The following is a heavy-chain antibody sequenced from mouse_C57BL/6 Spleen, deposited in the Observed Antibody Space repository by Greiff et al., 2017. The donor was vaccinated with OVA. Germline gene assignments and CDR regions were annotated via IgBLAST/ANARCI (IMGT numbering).Heavy chain of an antibody. Sequence: VQLQESGPGLVAPSQSLSITCTVSGFSLTSYAISWVRQPPGKGLEWLGVIWTGGGTNYNSALKSRLSISKDNSKSQVFLKMNSLQTDDTARYYCAKFITTVVATRYYAMDYWGQGTSVTVSS. CDR3: AKFITTVVATRYYAMDY. CDR2: IWTGGGT. CDR1: GFSLTSYA. J-gene: IGHJ4*01. V-gene: IGHV2-9-1*01. D-gene: IGHD1-1*01.